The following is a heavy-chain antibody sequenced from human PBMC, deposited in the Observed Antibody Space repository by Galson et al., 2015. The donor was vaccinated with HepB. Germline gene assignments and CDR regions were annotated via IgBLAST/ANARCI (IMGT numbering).Heavy chain of an antibody. J-gene: IGHJ5*02. V-gene: IGHV1-2*02. CDR3: ARDVSVVVPAAAMYNWFDP. Sequence: SVKVSCKASGYTFTGYYMHWVRQAPGQGLEWMGWINPNSGGTNYAQKFQGRVTMTRDTSISTAYMELSRLRSDDTAVYYCARDVSVVVPAAAMYNWFDPWGQGTLVTVSS. CDR2: INPNSGGT. D-gene: IGHD2-2*01. CDR1: GYTFTGYY.